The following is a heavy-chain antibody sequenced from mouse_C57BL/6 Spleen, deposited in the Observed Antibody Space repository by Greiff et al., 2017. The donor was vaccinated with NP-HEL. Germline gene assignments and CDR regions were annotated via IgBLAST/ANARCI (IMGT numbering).Heavy chain of an antibody. CDR1: GFNIKNTY. D-gene: IGHD2-2*01. CDR3: SRVGYHPGFAY. J-gene: IGHJ3*01. V-gene: IGHV14-3*01. CDR2: IDTANGNT. Sequence: VQLQQSVAELVRPGASVKLSCTASGFNIKNTYMHWVKQRPEQGLEWIGRIDTANGNTKYAPKFQGTATITADTSFNTVYLQLSSLTSEDNANYYCSRVGYHPGFAYWGQGTLVTVSA.